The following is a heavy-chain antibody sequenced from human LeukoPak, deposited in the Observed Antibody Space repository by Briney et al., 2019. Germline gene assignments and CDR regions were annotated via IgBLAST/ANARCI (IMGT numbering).Heavy chain of an antibody. CDR1: GYTFNGYY. CDR2: INPNSGGT. V-gene: IGHV1-2*02. D-gene: IGHD6-13*01. Sequence: ASVKVSCKASGYTFNGYYIHWVRQAPGQGLEWMGWINPNSGGTNYAQKFQGRVTMTRDTSISTAYMELSRLRSDDTAVYYCARGGYSSSWYVDYFDCWGQGTLVTVSS. CDR3: ARGGYSSSWYVDYFDC. J-gene: IGHJ4*02.